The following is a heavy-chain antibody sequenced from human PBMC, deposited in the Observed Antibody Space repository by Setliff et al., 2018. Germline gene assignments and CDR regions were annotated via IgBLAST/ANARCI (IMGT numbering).Heavy chain of an antibody. D-gene: IGHD6-6*01. CDR2: IHFNEDT. CDR1: GASVSSLY. V-gene: IGHV4-59*02. J-gene: IGHJ4*02. Sequence: PSETLSLTCKVSGASVSSLYWNWIRQPPGKGLEWIGYIHFNEDTNEDTKYNASLKSRISISLDTSKNQFSLNLSSVTAADTAVYYCARGQATSSRSSLVYWGQGILVTVSS. CDR3: ARGQATSSRSSLVY.